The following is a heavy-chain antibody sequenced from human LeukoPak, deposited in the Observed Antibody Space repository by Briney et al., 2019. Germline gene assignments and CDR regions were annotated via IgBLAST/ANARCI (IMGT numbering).Heavy chain of an antibody. CDR3: VREHDWGDFDY. Sequence: SETLSLTCTVSGGSISSYYWSWIRQPPGKGLEWIGYMYYNGGTNYNPSLKSRVTISVDTSKNEFSLKLSSVTAADTAVYYCVREHDWGDFDYWGQGALVTVSS. V-gene: IGHV4-59*01. D-gene: IGHD3-9*01. CDR2: MYYNGGT. J-gene: IGHJ4*02. CDR1: GGSISSYY.